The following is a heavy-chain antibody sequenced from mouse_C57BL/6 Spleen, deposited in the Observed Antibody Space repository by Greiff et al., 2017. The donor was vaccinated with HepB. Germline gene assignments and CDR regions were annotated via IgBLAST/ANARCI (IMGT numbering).Heavy chain of an antibody. CDR1: GYTFTSYG. CDR3: ARTFYYYGSSYWYFDV. D-gene: IGHD1-1*01. Sequence: QVQLKESGAELARPGASVKLSCKASGYTFTSYGISWVKQRTGQGLEWIGEIYPRSGNTYYNEKFKGKATLTADKSSSTAYMELRSLTSEDSAVYFCARTFYYYGSSYWYFDVWGTGTTVTVSS. CDR2: IYPRSGNT. V-gene: IGHV1-81*01. J-gene: IGHJ1*03.